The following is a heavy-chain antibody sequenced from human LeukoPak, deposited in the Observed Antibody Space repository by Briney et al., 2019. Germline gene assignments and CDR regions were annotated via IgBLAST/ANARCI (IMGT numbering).Heavy chain of an antibody. D-gene: IGHD3-16*02. CDR2: IKEDGREK. CDR3: ARGGSRYLAH. Sequence: GGSLRLSCVGSGFTFSSTWMSWVRQAPGKGREWVAGIKEDGREKYYVDSVKGRFTISRDNAKNSLYLEMNSLRPEDTAVYYCARGGSRYLAHWGQGTLVTVSS. J-gene: IGHJ5*02. CDR1: GFTFSSTW. V-gene: IGHV3-7*04.